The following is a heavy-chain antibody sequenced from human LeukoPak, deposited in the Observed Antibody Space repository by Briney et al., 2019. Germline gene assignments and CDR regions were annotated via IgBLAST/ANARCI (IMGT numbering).Heavy chain of an antibody. D-gene: IGHD3-10*01. CDR3: AGQLWFGESSIDY. V-gene: IGHV3-21*01. CDR1: GFTFSSYS. J-gene: IGHJ4*02. Sequence: GGSLRLSCAASGFTFSSYSMNWVRQAPGKGLEWVSSISSSSSYIYYADSVKGRFTISRDNAKNSLYLQMNSLRAEDTAVYYCAGQLWFGESSIDYWGQGTLVTVSS. CDR2: ISSSSSYI.